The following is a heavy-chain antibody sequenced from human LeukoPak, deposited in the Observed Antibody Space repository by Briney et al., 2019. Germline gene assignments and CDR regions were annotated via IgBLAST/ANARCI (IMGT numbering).Heavy chain of an antibody. D-gene: IGHD2-15*01. CDR2: INPRGGST. V-gene: IGHV1-46*01. Sequence: GASVKVSCKASGYIFTTYYMHWMRQAPAQGPEWMGIINPRGGSTDYAQKFQDRVTMTSDTSTSTVYMELNSLRSEDTAVYYCARDWGYCSGGSCYRGAFDIWGQGTMVTVSS. J-gene: IGHJ3*02. CDR1: GYIFTTYY. CDR3: ARDWGYCSGGSCYRGAFDI.